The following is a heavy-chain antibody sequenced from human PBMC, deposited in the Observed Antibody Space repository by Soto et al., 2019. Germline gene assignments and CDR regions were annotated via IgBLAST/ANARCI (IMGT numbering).Heavy chain of an antibody. Sequence: ASVKVSCKASGGTFSSYAISWVRQAPGQGLEWMGGIIPIFGTANYAQKFQGRVTITADKSTSTAYIELSSLRSEDTAVYYCAGPGGNYDYPAMDVWGEGIIVTV. CDR1: GGTFSSYA. D-gene: IGHD3-16*01. CDR2: IIPIFGTA. J-gene: IGHJ6*02. CDR3: AGPGGNYDYPAMDV. V-gene: IGHV1-69*06.